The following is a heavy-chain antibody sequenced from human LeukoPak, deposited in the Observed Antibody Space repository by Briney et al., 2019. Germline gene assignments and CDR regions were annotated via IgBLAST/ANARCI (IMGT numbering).Heavy chain of an antibody. D-gene: IGHD3-3*01. CDR3: ARLGAGPTYYDFWSGYSSFYFDY. CDR2: ISSSGNT. J-gene: IGHJ4*02. V-gene: IGHV4-39*02. CDR1: GGSTSGGNYY. Sequence: SKTLSLTCIVSGGSTSGGNYYWGWIRRPPGKGLEWIGGISSSGNTYYNPSLKSRITISVDTSKNHFSLKLSSVTAAGTAVYYCARLGAGPTYYDFWSGYSSFYFDYWGQGTLVTVSS.